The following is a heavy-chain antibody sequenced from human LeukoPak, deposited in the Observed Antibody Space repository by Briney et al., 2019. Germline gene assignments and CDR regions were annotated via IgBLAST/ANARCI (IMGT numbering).Heavy chain of an antibody. CDR1: GFTFSSYA. V-gene: IGHV3-23*01. D-gene: IGHD2-15*01. CDR2: ISASGGST. J-gene: IGHJ4*02. CDR3: AKLCSGGSCYWNY. Sequence: GGSLRLSCSASGFTFSSYAMSWLRQAPGKGLEWVSGISASGGSTDYADSVKGRFTISRDNSKNTLYLQMNSLRAEDTAVYYCAKLCSGGSCYWNYWGQGTLVTVSS.